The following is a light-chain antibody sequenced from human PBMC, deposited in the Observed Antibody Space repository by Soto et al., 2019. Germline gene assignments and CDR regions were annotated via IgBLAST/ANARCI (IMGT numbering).Light chain of an antibody. CDR2: DVS. V-gene: IGLV2-11*01. CDR3: CSYSGRDTSGM. Sequence: QSALIQPRSVSGSPGQSVTISCTGTSSDVGGYNFVSWYQQHPGKVPRLMIYDVSKRPSGVPDRFSGSKSGNTASLTISGLLLEDEADYYCCSYSGRDTSGMFGGVTKLTVL. J-gene: IGLJ3*02. CDR1: SSDVGGYNF.